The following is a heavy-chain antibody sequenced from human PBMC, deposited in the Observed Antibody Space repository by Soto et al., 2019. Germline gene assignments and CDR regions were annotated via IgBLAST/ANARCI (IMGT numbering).Heavy chain of an antibody. V-gene: IGHV3-33*01. D-gene: IGHD2-8*01. J-gene: IGHJ6*03. CDR3: ARAPLDCTNGVCHNENYMDV. Sequence: PGGSLRLSCAASGFTFSSYGMHWVRQAPGKGLEWVAVIWYDGSNKYYADSVKGRFTIPRDNSKNTLYLQMNSLRAEDTAVYYCARAPLDCTNGVCHNENYMDVWGKGTTVTVSS. CDR2: IWYDGSNK. CDR1: GFTFSSYG.